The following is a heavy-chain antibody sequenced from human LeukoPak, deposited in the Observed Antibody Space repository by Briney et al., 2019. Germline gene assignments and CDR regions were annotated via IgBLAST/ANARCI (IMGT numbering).Heavy chain of an antibody. D-gene: IGHD6-13*01. CDR2: IYWDDDK. Sequence: SGPTLVKPTQTLTLTCTFSGFPLSTSGVGVGWIRQPPGKALEWLALIYWDDDKRYSPSLKSRLTITKDTSKNQVVLTMTNMDPVDTATYYCTQIAAAGNLDYWGQGTLVTVSS. J-gene: IGHJ4*02. CDR1: GFPLSTSGVG. CDR3: TQIAAAGNLDY. V-gene: IGHV2-5*02.